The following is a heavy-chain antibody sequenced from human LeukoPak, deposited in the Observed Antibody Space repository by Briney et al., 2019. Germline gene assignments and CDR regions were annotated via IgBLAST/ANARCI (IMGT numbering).Heavy chain of an antibody. D-gene: IGHD3-10*01. V-gene: IGHV7-4-1*02. CDR2: NNTDTGNP. J-gene: IGHJ5*02. CDR1: GYTFTSYA. Sequence: VASVKVSCKASGYTFTSYAMNWVRQAPGQGLEWMGWNNTDTGNPTYAQGFTGRFVFSLDTSVSTAYLQISSLKAEDTAVYYCASWSGANWFDPWAREPWSPSPQ. CDR3: ASWSGANWFDP.